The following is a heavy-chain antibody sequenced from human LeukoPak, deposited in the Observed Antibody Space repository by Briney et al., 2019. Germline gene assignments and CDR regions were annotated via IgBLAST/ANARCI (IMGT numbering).Heavy chain of an antibody. Sequence: ASVKVSCKASGYTFTGYYMHWVRQAPGQGLEWMGWINPNSGGTNYAQKFQGRVTMTRDTSISTAYMELSRLRSDDTAVYYCARTGRLRFTGGFDIWGQGQWSPSLQ. D-gene: IGHD4-17*01. CDR3: ARTGRLRFTGGFDI. V-gene: IGHV1-2*02. CDR1: GYTFTGYY. J-gene: IGHJ3*02. CDR2: INPNSGGT.